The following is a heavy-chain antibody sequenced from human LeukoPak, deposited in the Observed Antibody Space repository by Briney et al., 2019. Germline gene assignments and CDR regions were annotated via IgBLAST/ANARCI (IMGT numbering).Heavy chain of an antibody. V-gene: IGHV3-7*01. CDR2: IKLDGSEK. D-gene: IGHD3-22*01. CDR1: GFTFSSYG. Sequence: GGSLRLSCAASGFTFSSYGMHWVRQAPGKGLEWVANIKLDGSEKYYVDSVKGRFTISRDNAKNSLYLQMNSLRAEDTAVYYCARAYYDSSGYYYVYFDHWGQGTLVTVSS. J-gene: IGHJ4*02. CDR3: ARAYYDSSGYYYVYFDH.